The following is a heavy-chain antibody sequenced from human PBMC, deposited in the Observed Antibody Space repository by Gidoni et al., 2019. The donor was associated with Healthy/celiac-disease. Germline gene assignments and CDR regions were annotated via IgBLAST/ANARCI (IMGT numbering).Heavy chain of an antibody. CDR3: ATDFVSSPPIDYYGMDV. Sequence: QVQLVQSGAEVKKPGASVTVSCKVSGYTLTALSMHWVRQAPGKGLEWMGGFDPEDGETIYAQKFQGRVTMTEDTSTDTAYMELSSLRSEDTAVYYCATDFVSSPPIDYYGMDVWGQGTTVTVSS. V-gene: IGHV1-24*01. CDR2: FDPEDGET. J-gene: IGHJ6*02. D-gene: IGHD2-15*01. CDR1: GYTLTALS.